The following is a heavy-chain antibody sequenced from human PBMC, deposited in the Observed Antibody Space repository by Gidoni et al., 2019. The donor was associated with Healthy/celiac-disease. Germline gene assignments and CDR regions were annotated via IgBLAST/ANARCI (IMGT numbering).Heavy chain of an antibody. CDR3: ARPIAQTMPYYYGSGERAFDI. V-gene: IGHV4-39*01. CDR1: GGSISSSSYY. CDR2: IYYSGST. D-gene: IGHD3-10*01. Sequence: QLQLQESGPGLVKPSETLSLTCTVSGGSISSSSYYWGWIRQPPGKGLEWIGSIYYSGSTYYNPSLKSRVTISVDTSKNQFSLKLSSVTAADTAVYYCARPIAQTMPYYYGSGERAFDIWGQGTMVTVSS. J-gene: IGHJ3*02.